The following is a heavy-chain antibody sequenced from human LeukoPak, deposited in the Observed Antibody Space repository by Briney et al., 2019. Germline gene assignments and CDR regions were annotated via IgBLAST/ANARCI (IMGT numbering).Heavy chain of an antibody. CDR1: GYTFTSYA. Sequence: GASVKVSCKASGYTFTSYAMNWVRQAPGQGLEWMGWINTNTGNPTYAQGFTGRFVFSLDTSVSTAYLQISSLKAEDTAVYYCARDGLWFGELLFKGYFQHWGQGTLVTVSS. CDR3: ARDGLWFGELLFKGYFQH. J-gene: IGHJ1*01. CDR2: INTNTGNP. V-gene: IGHV7-4-1*02. D-gene: IGHD3-10*01.